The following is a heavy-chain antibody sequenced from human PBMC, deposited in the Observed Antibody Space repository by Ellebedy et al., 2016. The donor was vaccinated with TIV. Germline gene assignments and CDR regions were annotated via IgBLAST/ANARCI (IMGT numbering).Heavy chain of an antibody. CDR2: INQDGSEK. D-gene: IGHD4-17*01. CDR3: ATDGSYGDYLYPMHAFEI. CDR1: RFSFSSYW. Sequence: GESLKISCAASRFSFSSYWMSWVRQAPGKGLEWVANINQDGSEKHYVDSVKGRFTISRDNAKNSLYLQMNSLRVEDTAVYYCATDGSYGDYLYPMHAFEIWGQGTMVTVSS. J-gene: IGHJ3*02. V-gene: IGHV3-7*01.